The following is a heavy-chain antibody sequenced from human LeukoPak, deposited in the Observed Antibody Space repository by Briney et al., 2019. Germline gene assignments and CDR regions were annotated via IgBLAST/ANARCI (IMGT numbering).Heavy chain of an antibody. CDR3: ARGGYGDYDLGIRWFDP. D-gene: IGHD4-17*01. CDR2: IYYSGST. J-gene: IGHJ5*02. V-gene: IGHV4-31*03. Sequence: SQTLSLTCTVSGGSISSGGYYWSWIRQHPGKGLEWIGYIYYSGSTYYNPSLKSRVTISVDTSKNQFSLKLSSVTAADTAVYYCARGGYGDYDLGIRWFDPWGQGTLVTVSS. CDR1: GGSISSGGYY.